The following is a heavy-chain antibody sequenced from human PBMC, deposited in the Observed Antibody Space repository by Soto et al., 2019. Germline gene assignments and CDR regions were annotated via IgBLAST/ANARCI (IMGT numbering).Heavy chain of an antibody. V-gene: IGHV4-59*12. CDR1: DGSISSYY. CDR3: AGKPNALSYFDY. J-gene: IGHJ4*02. D-gene: IGHD2-8*01. Sequence: PSETLSLTCTVSDGSISSYYWSWVRQLPGKGLEWIAYIYHAGPTYYNPSLQSRITISVDTSQNQFSLKLNSVTAADTAVYFCAGKPNALSYFDYWGQGALVTVSS. CDR2: IYHAGPT.